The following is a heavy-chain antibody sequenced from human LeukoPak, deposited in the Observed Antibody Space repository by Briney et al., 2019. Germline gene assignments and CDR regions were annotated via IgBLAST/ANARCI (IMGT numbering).Heavy chain of an antibody. CDR3: AKVRNYYGSGSYAPDY. V-gene: IGHV4-39*07. CDR1: GVSISSSNSY. Sequence: SETLSLTCTVSGVSISSSNSYWGWIRQPPGKGLEWIGSIYYSGNTYYNASLKSQVSISIDKSKNQFSLKLSSVTAADTAVYYCAKVRNYYGSGSYAPDYWGQGTLVTVSS. D-gene: IGHD3-10*01. CDR2: IYYSGNT. J-gene: IGHJ4*02.